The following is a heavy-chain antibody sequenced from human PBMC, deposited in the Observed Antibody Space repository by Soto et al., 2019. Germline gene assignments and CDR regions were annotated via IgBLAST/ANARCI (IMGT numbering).Heavy chain of an antibody. CDR1: GYSFTSFP. J-gene: IGHJ4*02. CDR2: INGGNGNT. V-gene: IGHV1-3*01. D-gene: IGHD1-20*01. CDR3: ARQSSITFDY. Sequence: ASVKVSCKASGYSFTSFPIDWVRQAPGQRLEWMGWINGGNGNTQYSQKFQGRVIISRDTSASTAYMELSSLSSEDTAVYYCARQSSITFDYWGLGTLVTVSS.